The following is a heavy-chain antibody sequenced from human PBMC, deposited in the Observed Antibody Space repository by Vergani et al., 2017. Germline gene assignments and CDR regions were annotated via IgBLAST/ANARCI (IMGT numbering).Heavy chain of an antibody. J-gene: IGHJ4*02. CDR2: IYYSGST. V-gene: IGHV4-59*01. CDR3: ARVDFWSGRIPDY. CDR1: GGSISSYY. D-gene: IGHD3-3*01. Sequence: QVQLQESGPGLVKPSETLSLTCTVSGGSISSYYWSWIRQPPGKGLEWFGYIYYSGSTNYNPSLKSRVTISVETSKNHFSLKLSSVTAADTAVYYCARVDFWSGRIPDYWGQGTLVTVSS.